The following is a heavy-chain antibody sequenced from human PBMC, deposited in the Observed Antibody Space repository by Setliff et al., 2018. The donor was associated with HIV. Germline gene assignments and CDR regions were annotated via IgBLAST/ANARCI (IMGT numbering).Heavy chain of an antibody. CDR1: DSGTYY. Sequence: PSETLSLTCTVSDSGTYYWSWIRQTAGKVLEWIGRVSSRGDTNYNPSLKSRVTMSVDTSKNQFSLKLTSVTASDTAVYYCARDGYSSSWYVISGSFDYWGQGILVTVSS. J-gene: IGHJ4*02. CDR2: VSSRGDT. CDR3: ARDGYSSSWYVISGSFDY. V-gene: IGHV4-4*07. D-gene: IGHD6-13*01.